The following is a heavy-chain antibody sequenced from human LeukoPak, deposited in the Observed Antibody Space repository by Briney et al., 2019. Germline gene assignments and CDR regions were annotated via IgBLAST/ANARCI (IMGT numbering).Heavy chain of an antibody. CDR2: ISANGGAT. CDR3: ATSLEGFPGLVYFDL. J-gene: IGHJ4*02. V-gene: IGHV3-23*01. D-gene: IGHD1-1*01. Sequence: PGGSLRLSCAVSGLTYNRFTMSWVRQAPGKGLEWVSTISANGGATYFGDSVQGRFIISRGNSKSTLYLQMNSLRAEGTAVYYCATSLEGFPGLVYFDLWGQGTLVTVSS. CDR1: GLTYNRFT.